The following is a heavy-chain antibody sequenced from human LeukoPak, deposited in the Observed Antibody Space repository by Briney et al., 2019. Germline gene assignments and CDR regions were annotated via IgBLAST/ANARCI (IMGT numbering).Heavy chain of an antibody. CDR2: IDWDADT. CDR3: TRTYSGSYSVHY. V-gene: IGHV2-70*13. CDR1: WISLSTSGMC. J-gene: IGHJ4*02. Sequence: SGPTLVNPTQTLTLTCTFSWISLSTSGMCVSWIRQPPGKALEWLTLIDWDADTYYSTSLKTRLTISKNTSKNQVVLTMTNMDTVDTATYYCTRTYSGSYSVHYWGQGTLVTVSS. D-gene: IGHD1-26*01.